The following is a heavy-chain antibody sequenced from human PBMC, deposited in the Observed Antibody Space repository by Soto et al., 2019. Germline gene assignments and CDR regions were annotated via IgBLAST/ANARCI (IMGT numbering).Heavy chain of an antibody. Sequence: QVQLVQSGAEVKKPGASVKVSCKASGYTFTNSGFSWVRQAPGQGLEWVGWIRVNNGDTHYAQKLQGRVTMTTATSTSTGFMEPRSLRSDDTAVSYCARDLGYSDFHVHYWGQGTLITVSS. V-gene: IGHV1-18*01. CDR2: IRVNNGDT. J-gene: IGHJ4*02. D-gene: IGHD4-17*01. CDR1: GYTFTNSG. CDR3: ARDLGYSDFHVHY.